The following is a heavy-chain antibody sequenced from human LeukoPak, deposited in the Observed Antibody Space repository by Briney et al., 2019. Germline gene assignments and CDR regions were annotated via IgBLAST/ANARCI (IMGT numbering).Heavy chain of an antibody. J-gene: IGHJ4*02. CDR3: ARAWDCGDYVVDY. CDR1: GYTFTRYG. CDR2: ISAYNGNT. D-gene: IGHD4-17*01. V-gene: IGHV1-18*01. Sequence: ASVTVSRKESGYTFTRYGISWVRQAPGQGREWMGWISAYNGNTKYAQKLQGRDTMTTDTTTSTAYMEMRRLRCDDTRVYYIARAWDCGDYVVDYWGQGTLVTVSS.